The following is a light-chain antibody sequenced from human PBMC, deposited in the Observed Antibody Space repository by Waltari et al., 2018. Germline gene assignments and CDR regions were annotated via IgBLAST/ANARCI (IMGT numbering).Light chain of an antibody. J-gene: IGKJ4*01. CDR2: AAS. Sequence: DIQMTQSPSSLSASVGDRVTITCRASQGISNSLAWYQQKPGKDPKLLPYAASILESGVPSRFSGSGSGTDYTLTISSLQPEDFATYYCQQYYSTRALTFGGGTKVEIK. CDR1: QGISNS. V-gene: IGKV1-NL1*01. CDR3: QQYYSTRALT.